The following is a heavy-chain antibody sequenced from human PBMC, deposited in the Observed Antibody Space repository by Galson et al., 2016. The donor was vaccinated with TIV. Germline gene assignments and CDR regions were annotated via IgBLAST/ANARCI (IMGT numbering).Heavy chain of an antibody. CDR2: IIPILGLT. Sequence: SVKVSCKASGGTFSNYAVSWVRQAPGRGLEWMGRIIPILGLTNYPQKFQGRVTITADESTTTAYMELSSLRSEDTAVYYCARALQDWWGSPDWFDPWGQGTLVTVSS. J-gene: IGHJ5*02. D-gene: IGHD2-21*01. CDR3: ARALQDWWGSPDWFDP. V-gene: IGHV1-69*04. CDR1: GGTFSNYA.